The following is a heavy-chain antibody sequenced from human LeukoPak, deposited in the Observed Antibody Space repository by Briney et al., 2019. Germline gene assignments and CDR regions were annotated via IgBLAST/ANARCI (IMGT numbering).Heavy chain of an antibody. CDR3: AKELDSGYDRAFQH. V-gene: IGHV3-30*18. Sequence: GRSLRLACAASGFTFSRYGMNWVRQAAGKGLGWVAVVSYDGSDKYYADSGKGRFTISRDNSKNTLHLQMDSLRAEDTAVYYCAKELDSGYDRAFQHWGQGTLVTVSS. D-gene: IGHD5-12*01. J-gene: IGHJ1*01. CDR1: GFTFSRYG. CDR2: VSYDGSDK.